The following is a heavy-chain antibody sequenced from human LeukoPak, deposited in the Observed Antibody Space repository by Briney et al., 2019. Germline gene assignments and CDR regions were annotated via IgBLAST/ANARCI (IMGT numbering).Heavy chain of an antibody. CDR3: AREEVMGQLDVDY. D-gene: IGHD6-6*01. CDR2: INPSGGST. CDR1: GYTFTSYY. J-gene: IGHJ4*02. Sequence: ASVKVSCKAFGYTFTSYYMHWVRQAPGQGLEWMGIINPSGGSTSYAQKFQGRVTMIRDTSTSTVYMELSSLRSEDTAVYYCAREEVMGQLDVDYWGQGTLVTLSS. V-gene: IGHV1-46*03.